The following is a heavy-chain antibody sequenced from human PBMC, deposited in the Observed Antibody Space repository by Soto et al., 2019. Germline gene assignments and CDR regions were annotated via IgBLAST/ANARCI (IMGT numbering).Heavy chain of an antibody. D-gene: IGHD3-22*01. CDR1: GYSFTDYH. V-gene: IGHV1-2*06. CDR2: INPKSGGT. CDR3: ARGYDYYDSSGYYYY. J-gene: IGHJ4*02. Sequence: ASVNVSCKSSGYSFTDYHIHWVRQTPGQGLEWLGRINPKSGGTSTAQKLQGRVTMTTDTSTSTAYMELRSLRSDDTAVYYCARGYDYYDSSGYYYYWGQGTLVTVSS.